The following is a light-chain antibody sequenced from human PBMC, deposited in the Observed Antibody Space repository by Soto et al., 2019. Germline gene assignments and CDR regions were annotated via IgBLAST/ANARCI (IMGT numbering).Light chain of an antibody. CDR2: DAS. CDR1: YSISSW. V-gene: IGKV1-5*01. J-gene: IGKJ2*01. Sequence: DMQITQSPSTLSVSVGDRATMTCRASYSISSWLAWYQQKPGKAPKLLIFDASRLGTGVPSRFSARASGTEFTLPISNLQPDDFSTFFCQQYDGYSGYTFGPGTKVDIK. CDR3: QQYDGYSGYT.